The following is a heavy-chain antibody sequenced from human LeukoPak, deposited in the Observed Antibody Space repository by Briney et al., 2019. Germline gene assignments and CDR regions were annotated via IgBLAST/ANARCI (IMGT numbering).Heavy chain of an antibody. Sequence: SETLSLTCAVYGGSFSGYYWSWIRQPPGKGLEWIGEINHSGSTNYNPSLKSRVTISVDTSKNQFSLKLSSVTAADTAVYYCANGHGAWDYYDSSGYGYWGQGTLVTVSS. CDR3: ANGHGAWDYYDSSGYGY. J-gene: IGHJ4*02. CDR1: GGSFSGYY. V-gene: IGHV4-34*01. CDR2: INHSGST. D-gene: IGHD3-22*01.